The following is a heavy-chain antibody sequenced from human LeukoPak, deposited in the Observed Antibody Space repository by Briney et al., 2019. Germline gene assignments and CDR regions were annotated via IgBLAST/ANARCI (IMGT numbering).Heavy chain of an antibody. Sequence: PGGSLRLSCAASGFTFSSYSMNWVRQAPGKGLKWVSYISSSSTIYYADSVKGRFTISRDNAKNSLYLQMNSLRAEDTAVYYCARGGSGSSYYYGMDVWGQGTTVTVSS. V-gene: IGHV3-48*01. J-gene: IGHJ6*02. CDR2: ISSSSTI. CDR3: ARGGSGSSYYYGMDV. D-gene: IGHD3-10*01. CDR1: GFTFSSYS.